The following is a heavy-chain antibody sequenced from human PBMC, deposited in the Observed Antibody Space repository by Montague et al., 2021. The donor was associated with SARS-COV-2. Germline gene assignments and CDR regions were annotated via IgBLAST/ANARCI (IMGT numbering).Heavy chain of an antibody. V-gene: IGHV2-70*01. D-gene: IGHD4-23*01. CDR2: IDWDDDK. CDR3: ARSYGTTVVTRAFDY. CDR1: GFSLSTSGMC. Sequence: PALVKPTQTFTLTCTFSGFSLSTSGMCVSWIRQPPGKALEWLTLIDWDDDKYYSTSLKTRLTISKDTSKNQEVLTMTNMDPVDTATYYCARSYGTTVVTRAFDYWGQGTLVTVSS. J-gene: IGHJ4*02.